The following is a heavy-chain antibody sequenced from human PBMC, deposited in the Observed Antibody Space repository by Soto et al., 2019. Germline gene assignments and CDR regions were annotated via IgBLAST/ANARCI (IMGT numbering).Heavy chain of an antibody. Sequence: SETLSLTCTVSGGSVSSGSYYWSWIRQPPGKGLEWIGYIYYSGSTNYNPSLKSRVTISVDTSKNQFSLKLSSVTAADTAVYYCARVPWDDILTEIYYYGMDVWGQGTTVTVSS. CDR3: ARVPWDDILTEIYYYGMDV. D-gene: IGHD3-9*01. CDR2: IYYSGST. J-gene: IGHJ6*02. V-gene: IGHV4-61*01. CDR1: GGSVSSGSYY.